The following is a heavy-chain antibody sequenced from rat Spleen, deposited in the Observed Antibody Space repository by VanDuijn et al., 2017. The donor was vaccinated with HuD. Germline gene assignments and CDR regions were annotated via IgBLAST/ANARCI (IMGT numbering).Heavy chain of an antibody. Sequence: EVKLVESGGGLVQPGRSLKLSCAASGFNFNDHWMGWVRQAPGKGLEWIGEINKDSSTVKYLPSLKDKLTISRDNAQNTLYLQMSKLGSEDTGIYYCVREELGVRNWGQGVMVTVSA. V-gene: IGHV4-2*01. CDR2: INKDSSTV. J-gene: IGHJ2*01. CDR3: VREELGVRN. D-gene: IGHD4-3*01. CDR1: GFNFNDHW.